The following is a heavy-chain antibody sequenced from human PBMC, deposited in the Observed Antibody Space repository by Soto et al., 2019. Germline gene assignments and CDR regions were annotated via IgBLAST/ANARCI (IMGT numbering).Heavy chain of an antibody. Sequence: ASVTVSCKASGYTFTSYGIRWVRPAPGQGLEWMGWISAYNGNTNYAQKLQGRVTMTTDTSTSTAYMELRSLRSDDTAVYYCARDFTYSSDKPRWFDPWGQGTLVTVSS. J-gene: IGHJ5*02. D-gene: IGHD6-25*01. V-gene: IGHV1-18*01. CDR1: GYTFTSYG. CDR2: ISAYNGNT. CDR3: ARDFTYSSDKPRWFDP.